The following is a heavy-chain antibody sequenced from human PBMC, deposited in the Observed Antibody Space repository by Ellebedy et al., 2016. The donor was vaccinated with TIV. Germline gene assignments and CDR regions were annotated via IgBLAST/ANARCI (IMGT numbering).Heavy chain of an antibody. V-gene: IGHV1-3*01. CDR3: ASSSYYYGSGSYSYGAFDI. D-gene: IGHD3-10*01. J-gene: IGHJ3*02. Sequence: ASVKVSXKASRYTFTSYAMHWVRQAPGQRLEWMGWINAGNGNTKYSQKFQGRVTITRDTSASTAYMELSSLRSEDTAVYYCASSSYYYGSGSYSYGAFDIWGQGTMVTVSS. CDR1: RYTFTSYA. CDR2: INAGNGNT.